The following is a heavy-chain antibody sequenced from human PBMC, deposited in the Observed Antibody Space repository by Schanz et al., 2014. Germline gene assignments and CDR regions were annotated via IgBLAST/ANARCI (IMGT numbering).Heavy chain of an antibody. Sequence: QLQMQESGPGLVKPSETLSLTCSVSGDSISSTSYYWGWIRQPPGKGLEWIGSIYYSGSTYYNASRKGRVTISVDTSKNHFSLKLNSVTAADSAVYYCARLWGGWRIPDYWGQGTLVTVSS. CDR1: GDSISSTSYY. D-gene: IGHD6-19*01. CDR3: ARLWGGWRIPDY. CDR2: IYYSGST. V-gene: IGHV4-39*01. J-gene: IGHJ4*02.